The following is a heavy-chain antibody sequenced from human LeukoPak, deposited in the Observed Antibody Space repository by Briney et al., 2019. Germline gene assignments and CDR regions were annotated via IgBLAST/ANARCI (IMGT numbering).Heavy chain of an antibody. D-gene: IGHD4-17*01. V-gene: IGHV4-59*01. CDR3: ARDRGSYYGDYALDY. CDR1: GGSISSYY. J-gene: IGHJ4*02. CDR2: IYYSGST. Sequence: SETLSLTCTVSGGSISSYYWSWIRQPPGKGLGWIGYIYYSGSTNYNPSLKSRVTISVDTSKNQFSLKLSSVTAADTAVYYCARDRGSYYGDYALDYWGQGTLVTVSS.